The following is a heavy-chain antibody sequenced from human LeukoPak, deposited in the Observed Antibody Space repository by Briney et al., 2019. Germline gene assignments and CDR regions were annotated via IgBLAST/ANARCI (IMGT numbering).Heavy chain of an antibody. V-gene: IGHV4-34*01. J-gene: IGHJ3*02. CDR3: ARADSSSWGRAFDI. CDR2: INHSGST. CDR1: GGSISGYY. Sequence: PSETLSLTCTVSGGSISGYYWSWIRQPPGKGLEWIGEINHSGSTNYNPSLKSRVTISVDTSKNQFSLKLSSVTAADTAVYYCARADSSSWGRAFDIWGQGTMVTVSS. D-gene: IGHD6-13*01.